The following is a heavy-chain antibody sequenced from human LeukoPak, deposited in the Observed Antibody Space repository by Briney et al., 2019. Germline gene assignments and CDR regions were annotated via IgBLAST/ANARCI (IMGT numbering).Heavy chain of an antibody. CDR2: IYPGDSDT. J-gene: IGHJ4*02. CDR3: ANASPYGSGGFDY. D-gene: IGHD3-10*01. V-gene: IGHV5-51*01. Sequence: GESLKISCKGSGYSFTTYWIGWVRQMPGKGLEWMGIIYPGDSDTIYSPSFQGQVTISTDKSISTAYLQWSSLKASDTAMYYCANASPYGSGGFDYWGQGTLVTVSS. CDR1: GYSFTTYW.